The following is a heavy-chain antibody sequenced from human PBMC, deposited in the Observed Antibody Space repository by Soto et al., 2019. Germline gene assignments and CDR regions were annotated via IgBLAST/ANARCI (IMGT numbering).Heavy chain of an antibody. CDR2: IYYSGST. CDR1: GGSISSSSYY. J-gene: IGHJ5*02. Sequence: SETLSLTCTVSGGSISSSSYYWGWIRQPPGKGLEWIGSIYYSGSTYYNPSLKSRVTISVDTSKNQFSLKLSSVTAADTAVYYCARLSITSEWLLYPNWFDPWGQGTLVTVS. CDR3: ARLSITSEWLLYPNWFDP. D-gene: IGHD3-3*01. V-gene: IGHV4-39*01.